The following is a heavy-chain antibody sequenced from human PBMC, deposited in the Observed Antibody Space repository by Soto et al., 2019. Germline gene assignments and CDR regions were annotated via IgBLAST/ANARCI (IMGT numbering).Heavy chain of an antibody. V-gene: IGHV3-9*01. CDR1: GFTFDHYA. CDR2: ISWHSGSI. Sequence: PGGSLRLSCAASGFTFDHYAMHWVRQAPGKGLEWVSGISWHSGSIGYADSVKGRFTISRDNAKNSLYLQMNSLRAEDPALYYCAKDRGVAAAGTNYYGMDVWGQGTTVTVSS. D-gene: IGHD6-13*01. CDR3: AKDRGVAAAGTNYYGMDV. J-gene: IGHJ6*02.